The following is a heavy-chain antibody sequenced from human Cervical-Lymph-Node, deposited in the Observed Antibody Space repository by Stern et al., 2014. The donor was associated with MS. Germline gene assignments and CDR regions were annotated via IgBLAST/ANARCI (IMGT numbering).Heavy chain of an antibody. CDR1: GFTFSKYG. Sequence: VQLVESGGGVVQPGKSLRLSCEASGFTFSKYGMHWVRQAPGKGLDWMAVVSNNGGVNYHADSVKGRFTISRSNSQNTLYLQMNSLRPEDTAVYYCAKEGGQAGDTRYSFDYWGQGISVTVSS. J-gene: IGHJ4*02. V-gene: IGHV3-30*18. CDR3: AKEGGQAGDTRYSFDY. CDR2: VSNNGGVN. D-gene: IGHD5-18*01.